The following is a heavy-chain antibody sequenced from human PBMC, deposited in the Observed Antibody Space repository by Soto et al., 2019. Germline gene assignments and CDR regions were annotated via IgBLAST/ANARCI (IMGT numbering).Heavy chain of an antibody. D-gene: IGHD2-15*01. CDR2: IWYDGSNK. V-gene: IGHV3-33*01. Sequence: PGGSLRLSCAASGFTFSSYGMHWVRQAPGKGLEWVAVIWYDGSNKYYADSVKGRFTISRDNSKNTLYLQMNSLRAEDTAVYYCARGLRPVVVVAATPLWFDPWGQGTLVTVSS. J-gene: IGHJ5*02. CDR1: GFTFSSYG. CDR3: ARGLRPVVVVAATPLWFDP.